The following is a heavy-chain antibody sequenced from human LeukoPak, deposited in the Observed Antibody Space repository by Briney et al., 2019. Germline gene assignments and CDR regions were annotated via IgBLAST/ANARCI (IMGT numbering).Heavy chain of an antibody. D-gene: IGHD6-13*01. CDR3: ARNVYSSSWYYFDY. J-gene: IGHJ4*02. CDR1: GGSISSGGYS. V-gene: IGHV4-30-2*01. Sequence: SETLSLTCAVSGGSISSGGYSWRWIRQPPGKGLEWIGYIYHSGSTYYNPSLKSRVTISVDRSKNQFSLKLSSVTAADTAVYYCARNVYSSSWYYFDYWGQGTLVTVS. CDR2: IYHSGST.